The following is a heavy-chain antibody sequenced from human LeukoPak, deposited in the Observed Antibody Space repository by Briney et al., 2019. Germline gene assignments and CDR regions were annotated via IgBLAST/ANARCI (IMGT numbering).Heavy chain of an antibody. CDR3: AKSDNAYGDHMGYSDY. CDR1: GFTFDDYA. J-gene: IGHJ4*02. Sequence: PGGSLRLSCAASGFTFDDYAMHWVRHAPGKGLEWVSGISWNTDSIAYADSVKGRFTISRDSAKNSLFLQMNSLRAEDMAFYYCAKSDNAYGDHMGYSDYWGQGTLVTVSS. V-gene: IGHV3-9*03. CDR2: ISWNTDSI. D-gene: IGHD4-17*01.